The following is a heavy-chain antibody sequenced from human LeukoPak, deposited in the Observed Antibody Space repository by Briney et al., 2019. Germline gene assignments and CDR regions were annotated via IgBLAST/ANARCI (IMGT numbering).Heavy chain of an antibody. CDR3: ARWDDSSGYYPYYFDY. Sequence: GGSLRLSCAASGFTFSSCSMNWVRQAPGKGLEWVSSISSSSSYIYYADSVKGRFTISRDNAKKSLYLQMNSLRAEDTAVYYCARWDDSSGYYPYYFDYWGQGTLVTVSS. D-gene: IGHD3-22*01. J-gene: IGHJ4*02. CDR1: GFTFSSCS. CDR2: ISSSSSYI. V-gene: IGHV3-21*01.